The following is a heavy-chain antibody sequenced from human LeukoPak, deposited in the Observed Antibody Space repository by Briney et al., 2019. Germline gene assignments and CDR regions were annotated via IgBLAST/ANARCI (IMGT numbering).Heavy chain of an antibody. V-gene: IGHV4-59*01. D-gene: IGHD3-10*01. CDR2: IYYSGRT. CDR3: ARDEDSAYGSGSYLS. CDR1: SGSISGYY. Sequence: SETLSLTCTATSGSISGYYWSWIGHPPGKGLEWIRSIYYSGRTNYNPSLKSRVTISVDTSKNQFSLKLSAVTAADTAVYYCARDEDSAYGSGSYLSWGQGTLVTVS. J-gene: IGHJ5*02.